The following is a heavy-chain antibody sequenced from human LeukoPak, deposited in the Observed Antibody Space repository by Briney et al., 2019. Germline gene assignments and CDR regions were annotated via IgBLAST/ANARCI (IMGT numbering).Heavy chain of an antibody. J-gene: IGHJ1*01. CDR3: AKEPGYYDSSGYYRTGTEYFQH. Sequence: GGSLRLSCAASGFTFSSYSMNWVRQAPGKGLEWVSSISSSSSYIYYADSVKGRFTISRDNAKNSLYLQMNSLRAEDTAVYYCAKEPGYYDSSGYYRTGTEYFQHWGQGTLVTVSS. V-gene: IGHV3-21*04. CDR1: GFTFSSYS. CDR2: ISSSSSYI. D-gene: IGHD3-22*01.